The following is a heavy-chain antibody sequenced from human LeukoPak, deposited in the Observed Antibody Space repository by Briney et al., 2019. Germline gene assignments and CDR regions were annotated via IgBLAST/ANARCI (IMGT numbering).Heavy chain of an antibody. V-gene: IGHV1-69*04. CDR3: ARSSKVLLWFGENYYYGMDV. Sequence: SVKVACKASGGTFSSYAISWVRQAPGQGLEWMGRIIPIFGIANYAQKFQGRVTITADKSTSTAYMELSSLRSEDTAVYYCARSSKVLLWFGENYYYGMDVWGQGTTVTVSS. CDR2: IIPIFGIA. D-gene: IGHD3-10*01. J-gene: IGHJ6*02. CDR1: GGTFSSYA.